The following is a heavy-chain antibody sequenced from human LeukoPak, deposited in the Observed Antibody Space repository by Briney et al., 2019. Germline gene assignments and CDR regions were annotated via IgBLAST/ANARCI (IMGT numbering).Heavy chain of an antibody. J-gene: IGHJ4*02. Sequence: PSETLSLTCAVSGGSVSSSGYYWSWIRQPPGKGLEWIAYFLYTGRTNYNPSLKSRVTISLDTSNSQFSLKLSSVTAADTAVYYCARRIESLNYFDYWGQGTLATVSS. CDR3: ARRIESLNYFDY. V-gene: IGHV4-61*08. CDR1: GGSVSSSGYY. CDR2: FLYTGRT. D-gene: IGHD2/OR15-2a*01.